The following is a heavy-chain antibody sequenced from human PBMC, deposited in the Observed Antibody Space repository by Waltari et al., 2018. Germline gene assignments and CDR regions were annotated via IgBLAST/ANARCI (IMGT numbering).Heavy chain of an antibody. CDR2: MDSGGIV. CDR1: GFACSDFY. Sequence: QVQLVESGGGLVKTGGSLRLSCAASGFACSDFYMGWIRQSPGKGLEWVSYMDSGGIVYYADSVKGRFTMSRDNANNSLYLQMSSLRVEDTAVYYCAREGGLKTFDQWGQGTLVTVSS. V-gene: IGHV3-11*01. D-gene: IGHD3-16*01. J-gene: IGHJ4*02. CDR3: AREGGLKTFDQ.